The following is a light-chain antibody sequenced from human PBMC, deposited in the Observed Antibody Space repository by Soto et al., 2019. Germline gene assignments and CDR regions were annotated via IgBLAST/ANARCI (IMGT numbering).Light chain of an antibody. CDR1: QSVSISY. CDR2: GAS. CDR3: QQYGRSWT. V-gene: IGKV3-20*01. J-gene: IGKJ1*01. Sequence: EIVLTQSPVTLSLSPGERATLSCMASQSVSISYLAWYQQKPGQAPRVLIYGASTRATGIADRFSGGGSGTDFTLTISRLEPEDFPVYHCQQYGRSWTFGQGTKVDIK.